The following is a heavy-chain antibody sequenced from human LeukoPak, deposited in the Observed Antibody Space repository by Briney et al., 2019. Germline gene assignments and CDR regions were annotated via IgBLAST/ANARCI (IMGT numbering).Heavy chain of an antibody. CDR1: GFTFRSYA. CDR3: VREVSAWPKNWFDP. V-gene: IGHV3-23*01. J-gene: IGHJ5*02. D-gene: IGHD3-3*01. CDR2: ISDSGDGT. Sequence: GGSLRLSCAGSGFTFRSYAMSWVLQSPVKGLEWVSAISDSGDGTYYADSVKARFTISRDNFKNTVYLEMSSLRAEDTAVYYCVREVSAWPKNWFDPWGQGTLVTVSS.